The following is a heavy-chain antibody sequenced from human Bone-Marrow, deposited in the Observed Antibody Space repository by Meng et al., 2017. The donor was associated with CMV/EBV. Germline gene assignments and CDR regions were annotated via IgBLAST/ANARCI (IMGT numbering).Heavy chain of an antibody. J-gene: IGHJ5*02. CDR1: GLTFSNAW. D-gene: IGHD2-2*01. Sequence: GESLKISCAASGLTFSNAWMTWVRQAPGKGLEWVGRIKSKTDGGTTDYAAPVKGRFTISRDDSKNTLYLQMNSLKTEDTAVYFCTTDGTHTTSGLFDPWGQGTLVTVSS. V-gene: IGHV3-15*01. CDR3: TTDGTHTTSGLFDP. CDR2: IKSKTDGGTT.